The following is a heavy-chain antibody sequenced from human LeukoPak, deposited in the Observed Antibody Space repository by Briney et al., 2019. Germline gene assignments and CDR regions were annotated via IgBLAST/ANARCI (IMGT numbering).Heavy chain of an antibody. CDR1: GGSISSGGYY. J-gene: IGHJ4*02. V-gene: IGHV4-30-2*01. CDR3: ASGSVVGATPLGY. CDR2: IYHSGST. Sequence: SETLSLTCTVSGGSISSGGYYWSWIRQPPGKGLEWIGYIYHSGSTYYNPSLKSRVTISVDRSKNQFSLKPSSVTAADTAVYYCASGSVVGATPLGYWGQGTLVTVSS. D-gene: IGHD1-26*01.